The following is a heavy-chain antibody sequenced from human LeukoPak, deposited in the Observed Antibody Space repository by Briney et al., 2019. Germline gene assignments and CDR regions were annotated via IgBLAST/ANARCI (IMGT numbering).Heavy chain of an antibody. CDR1: GFTFNTYA. CDR2: ITRSSDAI. J-gene: IGHJ4*02. V-gene: IGHV3-48*01. D-gene: IGHD3-16*01. Sequence: PGGSLRLSCAASGFTFNTYAMNWVRQAPGKGLEWVSYITRSSDAIYYADSLKGRFTISRDNAKNSLYLQMNSLRAEDTAVYYCAKGDLTFGGVMVYYFDYWGQGTLVTVSS. CDR3: AKGDLTFGGVMVYYFDY.